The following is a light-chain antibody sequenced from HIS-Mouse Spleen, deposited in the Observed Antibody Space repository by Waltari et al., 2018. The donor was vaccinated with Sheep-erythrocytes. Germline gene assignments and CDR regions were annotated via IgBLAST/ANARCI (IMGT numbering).Light chain of an antibody. Sequence: EIVLTQSPGTLSLSPGERATLSCRASQSVSSSYLAWYQQKPGQAPSLLIYGAYSRATGIPDMFSGSGSGTDFTLTISRLEPEDFAVYYCQQYGSSPLFPFGPGTKVDIK. J-gene: IGKJ3*01. V-gene: IGKV3-20*01. CDR2: GAY. CDR1: QSVSSSY. CDR3: QQYGSSPLFP.